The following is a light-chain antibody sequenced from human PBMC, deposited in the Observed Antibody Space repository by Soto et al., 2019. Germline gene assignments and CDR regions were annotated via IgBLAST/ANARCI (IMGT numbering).Light chain of an antibody. V-gene: IGKV1-17*01. CDR1: QDIRND. CDR3: LQHNSYPYA. CDR2: AAS. Sequence: DIQMTQSPSFLSASVGDRVTITCRASQDIRNDLGWHEQKPGKAPKRLIYAASSLQSGLPSRLSRSASGTELTLTIDRLEPEDFATYYCLQHNSYPYALVQGTKLELK. J-gene: IGKJ2*01.